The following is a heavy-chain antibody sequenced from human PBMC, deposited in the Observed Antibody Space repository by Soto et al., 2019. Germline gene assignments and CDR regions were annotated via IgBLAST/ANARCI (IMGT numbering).Heavy chain of an antibody. CDR3: ATTIWSGLDY. CDR2: ISADSGYT. CDR1: GYIFTTYG. J-gene: IGHJ4*02. Sequence: QIQLVQFGGEVARPGASVTVSCEASGYIFTTYGLSWVRQTPAHGLEWMGWISADSGYTKDSQKFQGRVTITRDTSASTVYMELSSLRSEDTAVYYCATTIWSGLDYWGQGTLVTVSS. D-gene: IGHD3-3*01. V-gene: IGHV1-18*01.